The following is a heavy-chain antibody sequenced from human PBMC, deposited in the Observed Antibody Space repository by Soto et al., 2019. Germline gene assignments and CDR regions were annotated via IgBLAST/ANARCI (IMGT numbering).Heavy chain of an antibody. CDR3: ARGGSMQWLVRLNY. V-gene: IGHV4-59*01. J-gene: IGHJ4*02. CDR1: GASIGSSY. Sequence: PSETLSLTCTVSGASIGSSYWSWIRQPPGRGLEWMGYIFYSGSTNYSPSLNSRVSITVDTSKNQLSLDLSSVTAADTAVYYCARGGSMQWLVRLNYWGQGTLVTVSS. D-gene: IGHD6-19*01. CDR2: IFYSGST.